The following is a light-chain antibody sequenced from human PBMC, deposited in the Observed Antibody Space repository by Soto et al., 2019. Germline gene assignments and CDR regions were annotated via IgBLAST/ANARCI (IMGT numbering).Light chain of an antibody. CDR3: QQYGTSPQT. CDR1: QSVSSNY. V-gene: IGKV3-20*01. Sequence: EIVLTQSPGTLSLSPGERATLSCRASQSVSSNYLAWYRQKPGQAPRLLIYGASSRATGIPARFSGSGSGTKFTLTISTLESEDFAVDYCQQYGTSPQTFGQGTKLEIK. J-gene: IGKJ2*01. CDR2: GAS.